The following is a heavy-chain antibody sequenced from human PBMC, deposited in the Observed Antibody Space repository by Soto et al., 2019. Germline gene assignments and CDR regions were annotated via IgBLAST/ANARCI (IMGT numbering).Heavy chain of an antibody. D-gene: IGHD2-15*01. CDR2: IDHSGST. J-gene: IGHJ6*02. Sequence: QVQLQQWGAGLLKPSETLSLTCAVSGGSFSAYYWTWIRQPPGRGLEWIGEIDHSGSTNYNPSLEGRVTMSIDTAKNRFSLNVTSVTAADTAVYYCVRGLRYSGMDVWGQGTTVX. CDR3: VRGLRYSGMDV. V-gene: IGHV4-34*01. CDR1: GGSFSAYY.